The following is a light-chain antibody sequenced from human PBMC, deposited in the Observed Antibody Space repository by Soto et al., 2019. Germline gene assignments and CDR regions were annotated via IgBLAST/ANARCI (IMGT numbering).Light chain of an antibody. CDR1: SSDVGGYNY. CDR2: EVS. CDR3: SSYAGSNTYV. Sequence: QSALPKPPSASGSPGQSVTISCTGTSSDVGGYNYVSWYQQHPGKAPKLMIYEVSKRPSGVPDRFSGSKSGNTASLTVSGLQAEDEADYYCSSYAGSNTYVFGTGTKLTVL. J-gene: IGLJ1*01. V-gene: IGLV2-8*01.